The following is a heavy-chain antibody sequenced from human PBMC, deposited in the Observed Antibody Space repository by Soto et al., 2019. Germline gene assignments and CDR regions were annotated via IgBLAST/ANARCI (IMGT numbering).Heavy chain of an antibody. J-gene: IGHJ5*02. Sequence: EVQLVESGGGLVQPGRSLRLSCAASGFTFDDYAMHWVRQAPGKGLEWVSGISWNSGSIGYADSVKGRFTISRDNAKNSLYLQMNSLRAEDTALYYCAKERRGYCSGGSCYQNNWFDPWGQGTLVTVSS. D-gene: IGHD2-15*01. V-gene: IGHV3-9*01. CDR2: ISWNSGSI. CDR1: GFTFDDYA. CDR3: AKERRGYCSGGSCYQNNWFDP.